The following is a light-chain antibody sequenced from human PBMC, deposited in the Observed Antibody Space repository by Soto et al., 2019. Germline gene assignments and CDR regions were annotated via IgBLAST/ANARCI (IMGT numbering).Light chain of an antibody. CDR2: GAS. J-gene: IGKJ2*01. CDR1: QSVSNSY. CDR3: HHYGSSPYT. Sequence: EIVLTQSPGTLSLSPGERATLSCRASQSVSNSYLAWYQQKPGQAPRLLIYGASSRATGIPDRFSGSGSGTYFTLTIAGLEPEEFAVYYCHHYGSSPYTFGQGTELEIK. V-gene: IGKV3-20*01.